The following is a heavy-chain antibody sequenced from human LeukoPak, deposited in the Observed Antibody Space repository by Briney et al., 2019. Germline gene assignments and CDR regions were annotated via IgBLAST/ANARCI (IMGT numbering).Heavy chain of an antibody. D-gene: IGHD3-10*01. CDR2: ISGSGGST. V-gene: IGHV3-23*01. Sequence: PGGSLRLSCAASGFTFSSYAMSWVRQAPGKGLEWVSAISGSGGSTYYADSVKGRFTISRDNPKNTLYLQMNSLRAEDTAVYYCAKDRDYYGSGAAFDIWGQGTMVTVSS. CDR1: GFTFSSYA. CDR3: AKDRDYYGSGAAFDI. J-gene: IGHJ3*02.